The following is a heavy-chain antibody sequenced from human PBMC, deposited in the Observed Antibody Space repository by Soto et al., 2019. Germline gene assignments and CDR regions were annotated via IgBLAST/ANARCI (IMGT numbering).Heavy chain of an antibody. D-gene: IGHD4-17*01. CDR3: VRGNDFGDSFDY. V-gene: IGHV4-30-4*01. CDR2: IDNSGNI. J-gene: IGHJ4*02. Sequence: QVQLVESGPGLVKPSQTLSLTCTVSGASISSGDDYWTWIRQPPGKGLEWIGYIDNSGNIYHNPSLKSRLTISLDTSKNQFSLKVSSVTAADTAVYYCVRGNDFGDSFDYWGQGTLVTVSS. CDR1: GASISSGDDY.